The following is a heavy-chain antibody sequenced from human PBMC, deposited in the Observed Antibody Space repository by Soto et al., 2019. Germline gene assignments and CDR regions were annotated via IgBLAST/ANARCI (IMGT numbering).Heavy chain of an antibody. J-gene: IGHJ5*02. CDR1: GGSISSYY. Sequence: SETLSLTCTVSGGSISSYYWSWIRQPPGKGLEWIGYIYYSGSTNYNPSLKSRVTISVDTSKNQFSLKLSSLTAADTAVYYCASAIATYGCFDPWGQGTLVTVSS. D-gene: IGHD2-2*01. CDR2: IYYSGST. CDR3: ASAIATYGCFDP. V-gene: IGHV4-59*01.